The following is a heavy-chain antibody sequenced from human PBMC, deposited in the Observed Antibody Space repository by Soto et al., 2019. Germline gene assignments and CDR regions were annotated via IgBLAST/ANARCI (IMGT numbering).Heavy chain of an antibody. V-gene: IGHV4-59*01. J-gene: IGHJ3*02. CDR1: GGSISSYY. CDR3: ATGGAAAGDAFDI. CDR2: IYYSGST. D-gene: IGHD6-13*01. Sequence: SETLSLTCTVSGGSISSYYWSWIRQPPGKGLEWIGYIYYSGSTNYNPSLKSRVTISVDTSKNQFSLKLSSVTAADTAVYYCATGGAAAGDAFDIWGQGTMVTVSS.